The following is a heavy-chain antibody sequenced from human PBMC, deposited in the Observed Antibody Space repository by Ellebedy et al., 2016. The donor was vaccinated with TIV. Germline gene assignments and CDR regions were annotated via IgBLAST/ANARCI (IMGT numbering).Heavy chain of an antibody. CDR3: ARDRSGGGGSGHYYYGMDV. CDR2: IYYSGST. J-gene: IGHJ6*02. D-gene: IGHD2-15*01. V-gene: IGHV4-39*07. CDR1: GGSISRSSYY. Sequence: SETLSLTXTVSGGSISRSSYYWGWISQPPGKGLEWIASIYYSGSTYYNPSLKSRVNISVDTSKNQFSLKLSTVTAADTAVYYCARDRSGGGGSGHYYYGMDVWGQGTTVTVSS.